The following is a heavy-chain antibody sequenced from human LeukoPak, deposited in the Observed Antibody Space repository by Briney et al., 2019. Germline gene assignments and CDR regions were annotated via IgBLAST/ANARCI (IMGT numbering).Heavy chain of an antibody. J-gene: IGHJ6*03. V-gene: IGHV1-8*02. Sequence: ASVKVSCKASGYTFTGYYMHWVRQAPGQGLEWMGWMHPNSGNTGYAQKFQGRLIMTRNTSISTAYMELSSLRSEDTAVYYCARVIGSSWGYYYYYMDVWGKGTTVTISS. CDR2: MHPNSGNT. CDR3: ARVIGSSWGYYYYYMDV. D-gene: IGHD6-13*01. CDR1: GYTFTGYY.